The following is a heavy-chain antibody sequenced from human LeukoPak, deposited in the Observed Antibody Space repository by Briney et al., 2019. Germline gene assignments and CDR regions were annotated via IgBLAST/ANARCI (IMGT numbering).Heavy chain of an antibody. CDR2: IHSKIDGETT. D-gene: IGHD2-15*01. Sequence: PGGSLRLSCAASGFTFTNAWMSWVRQAPGKGLEWVGRIHSKIDGETTDYAAPVKGRFTISRDDSKNTLYLQMNSLKTEDTAVYYCTTDTQCGGSCYWNWFDPWGQGTLVTVSS. CDR3: TTDTQCGGSCYWNWFDP. V-gene: IGHV3-15*01. CDR1: GFTFTNAW. J-gene: IGHJ5*02.